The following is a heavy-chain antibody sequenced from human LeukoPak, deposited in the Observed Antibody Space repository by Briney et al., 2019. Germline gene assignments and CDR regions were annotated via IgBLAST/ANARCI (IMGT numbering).Heavy chain of an antibody. D-gene: IGHD2-2*01. Sequence: SETLSLTCTVSGGSISSSSYYWGWIRQPPGKGLEWIGSIYYSGSTYYSPSLKSRVTISVDTSKNQFSLKLSSVTAADTAVYYCARQLGYCSSTSCYADMVDYWGQGTLVTVSS. CDR2: IYYSGST. CDR1: GGSISSSSYY. V-gene: IGHV4-39*01. J-gene: IGHJ4*02. CDR3: ARQLGYCSSTSCYADMVDY.